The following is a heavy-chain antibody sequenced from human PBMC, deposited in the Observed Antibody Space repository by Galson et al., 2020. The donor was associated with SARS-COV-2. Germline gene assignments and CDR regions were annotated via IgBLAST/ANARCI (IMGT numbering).Heavy chain of an antibody. V-gene: IGHV1-69*04. J-gene: IGHJ6*02. Sequence: KVSCKASGGTFSSYAISWVRQAPGQGLEWMGRIIPILGIANYAQKFQGRVTITADKSTSTAYMELSSLRSEDTAVYYCARDLQQLEPEYYYYGMDVWGQGTTVTVSS. CDR3: ARDLQQLEPEYYYYGMDV. CDR2: IIPILGIA. CDR1: GGTFSSYA. D-gene: IGHD6-13*01.